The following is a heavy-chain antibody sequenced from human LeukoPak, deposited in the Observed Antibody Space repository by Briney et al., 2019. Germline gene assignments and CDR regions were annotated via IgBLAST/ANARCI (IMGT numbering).Heavy chain of an antibody. J-gene: IGHJ6*03. Sequence: PGGSLRLSCAASGFTFSGYDMHWVRQAPGKRLEWVAFIRYDESEKYYADSVKGRFTISRDNSMNTLYLQMNSLRPEDTAVYFCAKGHFWSGASYSFYMDVWGKGTTVTVSS. D-gene: IGHD3-3*01. CDR3: AKGHFWSGASYSFYMDV. V-gene: IGHV3-30*02. CDR2: IRYDESEK. CDR1: GFTFSGYD.